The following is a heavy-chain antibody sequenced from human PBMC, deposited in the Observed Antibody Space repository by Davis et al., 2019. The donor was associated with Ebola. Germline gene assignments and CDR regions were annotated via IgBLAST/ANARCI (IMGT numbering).Heavy chain of an antibody. D-gene: IGHD2-2*02. V-gene: IGHV3-30*02. Sequence: PGGSLRLSCAASGFTLSSYGMLWVRQAPDKGLEGVAFIHYDGSNKYYADSVKGRFTISRDNSKNTLYLQMNSLRAEDTAVYYCARAPDKAYQALYRCFDYWGQGTLVTVSS. CDR1: GFTLSSYG. CDR2: IHYDGSNK. CDR3: ARAPDKAYQALYRCFDY. J-gene: IGHJ4*02.